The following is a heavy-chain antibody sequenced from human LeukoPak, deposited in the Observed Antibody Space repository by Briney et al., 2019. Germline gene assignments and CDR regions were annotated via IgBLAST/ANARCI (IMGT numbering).Heavy chain of an antibody. J-gene: IGHJ6*03. CDR1: LFTLSGDA. CDR2: IGGSGVST. V-gene: IGHV3-23*01. D-gene: IGHD4-11*01. CDR3: AKAGTTVTTWANRNHYYYYMDV. Sequence: VRSLSLSCAASLFTLSGDATSWARQATGKGREWVSAIGGSGVSTYYADSVKRRFTIYRYNSKNTLYLQMNSLRAEDMAVYYCAKAGTTVTTWANRNHYYYYMDVGGKGNAVTVS.